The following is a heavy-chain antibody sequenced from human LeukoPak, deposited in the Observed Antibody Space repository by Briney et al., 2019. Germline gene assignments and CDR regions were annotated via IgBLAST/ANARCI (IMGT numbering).Heavy chain of an antibody. J-gene: IGHJ1*01. V-gene: IGHV5-51*01. D-gene: IGHD6-13*01. CDR1: GYSFTCYW. CDR3: ARLSGSWYFQH. CDR2: IYPGDSDT. Sequence: GESLKISRKSSGYSFTCYWIGWVRQMPGKGLEWMGIIYPGDSDTRYSPCFQGQITISADESISTAYLQWSGLKASDTALYYCARLSGSWYFQHWGQGTLVTVSS.